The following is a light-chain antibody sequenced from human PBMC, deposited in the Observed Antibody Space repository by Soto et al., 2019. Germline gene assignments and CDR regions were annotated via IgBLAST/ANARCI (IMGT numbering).Light chain of an antibody. Sequence: EIVLTQSPGTLSLSPGERATLSCRASQSVTSSFLAWYQQKPGQAPRLLIYGASSRATGIPDRFSGIGSGTDFTLTISRLEPEDFAVYYCHQYDSSPWTFGQGTRVEIK. J-gene: IGKJ1*01. CDR2: GAS. CDR1: QSVTSSF. CDR3: HQYDSSPWT. V-gene: IGKV3-20*01.